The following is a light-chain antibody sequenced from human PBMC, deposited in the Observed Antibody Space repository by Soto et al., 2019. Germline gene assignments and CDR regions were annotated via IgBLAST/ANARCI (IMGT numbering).Light chain of an antibody. Sequence: IQLTQSPSSLSASMGDRVTITCRASQGIINYLAWYQQKPGKASKPLIYGASTLQGGVPSRFSGSGSGTDFTLPVSSLQPEDLATYYCQQLFMYPPTVGPGTTVDIK. V-gene: IGKV1-9*01. CDR1: QGIINY. J-gene: IGKJ3*01. CDR3: QQLFMYPPT. CDR2: GAS.